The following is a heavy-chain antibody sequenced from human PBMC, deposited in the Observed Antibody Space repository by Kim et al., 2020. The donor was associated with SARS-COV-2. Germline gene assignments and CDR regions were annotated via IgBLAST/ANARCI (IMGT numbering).Heavy chain of an antibody. CDR3: ADFDS. CDR2: ISSDGSDK. J-gene: IGHJ4*02. Sequence: GGSLRLFCGASGFTFSSYGMHWVRQAPGKGLEWVAVISSDGSDKYYSDSVKGRFTISRDNSKRTLHLEMNSLRPEDTAIYYCADFDSWGQGTLVSVSS. V-gene: IGHV3-30*03. CDR1: GFTFSSYG.